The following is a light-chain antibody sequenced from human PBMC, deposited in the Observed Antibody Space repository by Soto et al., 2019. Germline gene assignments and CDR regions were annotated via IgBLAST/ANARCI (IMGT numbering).Light chain of an antibody. CDR3: RQHRDWVP. Sequence: EIVLTQSPATLSLSPGERGTLSCRASQSVSTYLAWYQQKPSQAPRLLIYDASNRATGIPARFSGSGSGTAFPLTISYIQPDDFALYLCRQHRDWVPFGGGTKVEL. V-gene: IGKV3-11*01. CDR1: QSVSTY. CDR2: DAS. J-gene: IGKJ4*01.